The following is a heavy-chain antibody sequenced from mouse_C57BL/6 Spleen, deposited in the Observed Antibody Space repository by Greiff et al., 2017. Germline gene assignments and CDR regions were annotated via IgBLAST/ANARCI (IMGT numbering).Heavy chain of an antibody. D-gene: IGHD1-1*01. Sequence: QVQLKQSGAELARPGASVKLSCKASGYTFTSYGISWVKQRTGQGLEWIGEIYPRSGNTYYNEKFKGKATLTADKSSSSAYMELRSLTSEDSAVYFCARRGKGPFDYWGQGATRRVTS. CDR2: IYPRSGNT. J-gene: IGHJ2*01. CDR1: GYTFTSYG. V-gene: IGHV1-81*01. CDR3: ARRGKGPFDY.